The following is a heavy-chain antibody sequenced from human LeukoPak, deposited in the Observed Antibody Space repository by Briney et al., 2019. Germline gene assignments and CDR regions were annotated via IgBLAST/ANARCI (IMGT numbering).Heavy chain of an antibody. CDR1: GFTFSSYE. D-gene: IGHD6-13*01. CDR2: ISSSGSTI. J-gene: IGHJ6*03. V-gene: IGHV3-48*03. CDR3: ARHSIAAAGLLYYYHYMDV. Sequence: GGSLRLSCAASGFTFSSYEMNWVRQAPGKGREWGSYISSSGSTIYYADSVKGRFTISRDNAKNSLYLQMNSLRAEDTAVYYCARHSIAAAGLLYYYHYMDVWGKGTTVTVSS.